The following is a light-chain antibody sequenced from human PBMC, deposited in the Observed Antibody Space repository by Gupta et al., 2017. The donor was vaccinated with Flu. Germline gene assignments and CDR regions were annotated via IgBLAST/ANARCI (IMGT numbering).Light chain of an antibody. V-gene: IGKV1-39*01. CDR3: QQRDSSPFT. CDR1: QSISTY. CDR2: AAS. J-gene: IGKJ3*01. Sequence: DIQMTQSPSPLSASVGDRVTITCRARQSISTYLNWYQQKPRKAPKLLIYAASRVQSGVPSRFSGSGSGTDFTLTISRLQPEDFATYYCQQRDSSPFTFGHGTNVDIK.